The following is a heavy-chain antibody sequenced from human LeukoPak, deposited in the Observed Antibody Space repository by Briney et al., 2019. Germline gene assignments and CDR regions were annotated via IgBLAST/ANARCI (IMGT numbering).Heavy chain of an antibody. J-gene: IGHJ6*02. CDR1: GFTFSSYA. CDR2: ISYDGSNK. V-gene: IGHV3-30-3*01. Sequence: GGSLRLSCAASGFTFSSYAMHWVRQAPGKGLEWVAVISYDGSNKYYADSVKGRFTISRDNSKNTLYLQMNSLRAEDTAVYYCAKAMADFWSGYLRGLYYYYGMDVWGQGTTVTVSS. D-gene: IGHD3-3*01. CDR3: AKAMADFWSGYLRGLYYYYGMDV.